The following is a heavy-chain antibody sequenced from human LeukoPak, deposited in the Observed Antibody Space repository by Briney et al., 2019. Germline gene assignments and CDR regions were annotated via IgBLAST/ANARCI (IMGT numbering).Heavy chain of an antibody. D-gene: IGHD1-26*01. CDR3: ARTGDGIVGGFDP. CDR1: GYSISGANG. J-gene: IGHJ5*02. CDR2: ISSSGST. V-gene: IGHV4-28*01. Sequence: SDTLSLTCDVSGYSISGANGWGCIRQPPGKGLEWFSYISSSGSTYYNPSLETRFTMSVDTSKNQFSLRLNSVTAVDTAVYYCARTGDGIVGGFDPWGQGTLVTVSS.